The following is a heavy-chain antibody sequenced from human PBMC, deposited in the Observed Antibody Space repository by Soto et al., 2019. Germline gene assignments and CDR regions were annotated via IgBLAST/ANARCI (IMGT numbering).Heavy chain of an antibody. J-gene: IGHJ4*02. Sequence: VQLVQSGAEVKKPGESLRISCQASGYIIHNYWIGWVRQMPGKGLEWLGIIYPGDSNIRYNPSFQGQVTISADKSLSTTYLHWSSLKASDTAMYYCARQRYFDYWGQGTLVTVSS. CDR2: IYPGDSNI. V-gene: IGHV5-51*01. CDR1: GYIIHNYW. CDR3: ARQRYFDY.